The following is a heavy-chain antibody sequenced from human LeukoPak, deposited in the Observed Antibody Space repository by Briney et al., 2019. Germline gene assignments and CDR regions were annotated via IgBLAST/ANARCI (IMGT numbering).Heavy chain of an antibody. V-gene: IGHV3-30*18. Sequence: PGRSLRLSCAASGFTFSSYGMHWVRQAPGKGLEWVAVISYDGSNKYYADSVKGRFTISGDNSKNTLYLQMNSLRAEDTAVYYSAKDEQLAFDYWGQGTLVTVSS. CDR1: GFTFSSYG. CDR3: AKDEQLAFDY. J-gene: IGHJ4*02. D-gene: IGHD6-6*01. CDR2: ISYDGSNK.